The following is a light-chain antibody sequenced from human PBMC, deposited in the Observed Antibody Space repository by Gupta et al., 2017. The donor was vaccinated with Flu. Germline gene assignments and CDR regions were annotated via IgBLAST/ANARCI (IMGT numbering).Light chain of an antibody. J-gene: IGLJ3*02. V-gene: IGLV1-51*01. CDR1: NSKSGNNF. CDR3: ATGDNNRRGV. Sequence: KVTISCSESNSKSGNNFVSWYQQVPGTAPKLLIYDNNKRPAGIPDRFSGSQSGTSATLGITGLQTGDEADYYCATGDNNRRGVFGGGTKLTVL. CDR2: DNN.